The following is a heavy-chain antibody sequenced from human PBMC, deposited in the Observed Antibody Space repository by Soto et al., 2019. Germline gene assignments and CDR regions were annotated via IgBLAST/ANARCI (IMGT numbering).Heavy chain of an antibody. Sequence: QVQLVESGGGVVQPGRSLRLSCEASGCTFDSYGMHWVRQGPGKGLEWVALIWYDGSNKYYADSVKGRFTISRDNSKNTLYLQMNSLRAEDTAVYYCARSGSGNWNYEGYWGQGTLVTVSS. CDR3: ARSGSGNWNYEGY. CDR2: IWYDGSNK. CDR1: GCTFDSYG. V-gene: IGHV3-33*01. D-gene: IGHD1-7*01. J-gene: IGHJ4*02.